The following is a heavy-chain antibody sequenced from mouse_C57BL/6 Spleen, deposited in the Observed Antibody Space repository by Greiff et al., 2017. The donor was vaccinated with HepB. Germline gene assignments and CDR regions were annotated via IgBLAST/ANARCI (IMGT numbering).Heavy chain of an antibody. CDR3: TPVSSYDWFAY. D-gene: IGHD1-1*01. CDR1: GFTFSDAW. Sequence: EVKVEESGGGLVQPGGSMKLSCAASGFTFSDAWMDWVRQSPEKGLEWVAEIRNKANNHATYYAESVKGRFTISRDDSKSSVYLQRNSLSAEDTGSYYCTPVSSYDWFAYWGQVTLVTVSA. V-gene: IGHV6-6*01. CDR2: IRNKANNHAT. J-gene: IGHJ3*01.